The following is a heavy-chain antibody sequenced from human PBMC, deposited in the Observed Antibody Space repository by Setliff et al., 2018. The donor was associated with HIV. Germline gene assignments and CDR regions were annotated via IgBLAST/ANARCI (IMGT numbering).Heavy chain of an antibody. D-gene: IGHD3-10*01. CDR3: SRDVGVPGRGNALEY. CDR2: IDPNSGGT. Sequence: ASVKVSCKAPGYTLGGNYMHWVRQAPGQGLERMGWIDPNSGGTNYAQKFEGRVTMTRDTTVNTVYIEVSSLRSDDTAVYYCSRDVGVPGRGNALEYWGQGIPVTVSS. CDR1: GYTLGGNY. J-gene: IGHJ4*02. V-gene: IGHV1-2*02.